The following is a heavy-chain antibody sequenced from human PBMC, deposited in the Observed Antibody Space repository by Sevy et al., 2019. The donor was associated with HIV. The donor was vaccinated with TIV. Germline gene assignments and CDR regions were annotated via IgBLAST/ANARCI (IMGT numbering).Heavy chain of an antibody. D-gene: IGHD6-19*01. CDR2: ISYDGSNK. CDR3: ARDTLQWLDGTNDLDY. V-gene: IGHV3-30-3*01. Sequence: GGSLRLSCAASGFTFSSYAMHWVRQAPGKGLEWVAVISYDGSNKYYADSVKGRFTISRDNSKNTLYLQMYSLRAEDTAVYYCARDTLQWLDGTNDLDYWGQGTLVTVSS. J-gene: IGHJ4*02. CDR1: GFTFSSYA.